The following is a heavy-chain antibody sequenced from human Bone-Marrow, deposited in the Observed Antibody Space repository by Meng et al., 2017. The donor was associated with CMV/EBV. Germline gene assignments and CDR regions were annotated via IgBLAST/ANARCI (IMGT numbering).Heavy chain of an antibody. D-gene: IGHD5-18*01. V-gene: IGHV4-39*07. J-gene: IGHJ5*02. CDR3: ARIGYSFAPGWFAP. CDR1: SASLSSSDYY. Sequence: SETLSLTCTVSSASLSSSDYYWGWIRQPPGEGLEWIGNIYYSGNTYYSPSLKSRVTMSIDTSKNQFSLKLSSVTAADAAVYYCARIGYSFAPGWFAPWGQGPLVTFSS. CDR2: IYYSGNT.